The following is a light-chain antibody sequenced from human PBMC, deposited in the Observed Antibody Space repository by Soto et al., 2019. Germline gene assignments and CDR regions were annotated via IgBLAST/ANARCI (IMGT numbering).Light chain of an antibody. J-gene: IGKJ4*01. V-gene: IGKV1-27*01. CDR2: TAS. CDR1: QGISNY. Sequence: DIQMTQSPSSLSASVGDRVTITCRANQGISNYLAWYQQKPGKVPKLLICTASTLQSGVPSRFSGSGSGTDFTLTISSLQPEDVATYYCQNYNSAPQLTFGGGTKVEI. CDR3: QNYNSAPQLT.